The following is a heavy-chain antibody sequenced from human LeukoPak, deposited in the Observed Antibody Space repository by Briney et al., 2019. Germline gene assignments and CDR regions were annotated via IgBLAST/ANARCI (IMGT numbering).Heavy chain of an antibody. CDR1: GFSFSSDW. J-gene: IGHJ4*02. V-gene: IGHV3-7*05. Sequence: GGSLRLSCVASGFSFSSDWMSWVRQAPGKGLEWVANIKKDGSEKYYVDSVRGRLTISRDNAKNSLYLQMNSLRAEDTAVYYCAREMGWNYGDYWGQGTLVTVSS. CDR3: AREMGWNYGDY. CDR2: IKKDGSEK. D-gene: IGHD1-7*01.